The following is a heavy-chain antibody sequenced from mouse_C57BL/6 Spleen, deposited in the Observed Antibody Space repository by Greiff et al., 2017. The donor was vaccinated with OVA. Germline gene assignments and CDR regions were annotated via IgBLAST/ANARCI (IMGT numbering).Heavy chain of an antibody. Sequence: QVQLQQSGAELVRPGTLVKVSCKASGYAFTNYLIEWVKQRPGQGLEWIGVINPGSGGTNYNEKFKGKATLTADKSSSTAYMQLSSLTSEDSAVYFCARGDYDSYYFDYWGQGTTLTVSS. V-gene: IGHV1-54*01. CDR2: INPGSGGT. CDR3: ARGDYDSYYFDY. D-gene: IGHD2-4*01. J-gene: IGHJ2*01. CDR1: GYAFTNYL.